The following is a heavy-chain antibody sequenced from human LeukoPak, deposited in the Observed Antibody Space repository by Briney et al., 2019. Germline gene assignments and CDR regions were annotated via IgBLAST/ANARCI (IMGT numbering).Heavy chain of an antibody. Sequence: HPGGSLRLSCVASRFAFDDYAMDWVRQPPGKGLEWVSFITWDGITTSYVDSVKGRFTISRDNSKNSLYPQLDSLRVEDSALYYCARSGHYGIDLWGQGTMVTVSS. CDR3: ARSGHYGIDL. D-gene: IGHD3-3*01. CDR2: ITWDGITT. J-gene: IGHJ3*01. V-gene: IGHV3-43D*04. CDR1: RFAFDDYA.